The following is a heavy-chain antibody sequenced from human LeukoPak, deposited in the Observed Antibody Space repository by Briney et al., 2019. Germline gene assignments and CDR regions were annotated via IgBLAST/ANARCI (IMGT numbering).Heavy chain of an antibody. D-gene: IGHD3-9*01. J-gene: IGHJ4*02. V-gene: IGHV4-34*01. CDR1: GGSFSGYY. CDR3: ARAFLTGYYKGGTFDY. CDR2: INHSGST. Sequence: PSETLSLTCAVYGGSFSGYYWSWIRQPPGKGLEWIGEINHSGSTNYNPSLKSRVTISVDTSKNQFSLKLSSVTAADTAVYYCARAFLTGYYKGGTFDYWGQGTLVTVSS.